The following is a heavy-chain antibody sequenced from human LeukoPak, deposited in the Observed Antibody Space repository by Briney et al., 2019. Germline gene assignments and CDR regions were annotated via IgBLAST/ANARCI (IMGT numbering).Heavy chain of an antibody. CDR3: AKSTYYSHCSGYFYFDY. D-gene: IGHD3-22*01. CDR2: IYYSGST. CDR1: GGSISSSTYY. J-gene: IGHJ4*02. V-gene: IGHV4-39*01. Sequence: SETLSLTCTVSGGSISSSTYYWGWIRQPPGKGLDWIGSIYYSGSTYYNPSLKSRVTISVDTSKNQFSLRLRSMTAADTAVYYCAKSTYYSHCSGYFYFDYWGQGALVTVSS.